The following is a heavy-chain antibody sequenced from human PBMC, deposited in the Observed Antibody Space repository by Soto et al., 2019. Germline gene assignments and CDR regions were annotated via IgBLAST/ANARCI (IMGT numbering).Heavy chain of an antibody. D-gene: IGHD2-15*01. Sequence: QVQLVQSGAEVKKPGSSVKVSCKASGGTFSSYAISWVRQAPGQGLEWMGGIIPIFGTANYAQKFQGRVKITADESTRTAYMELSRLRSEDTAVYYCARPGGGYCSGGSCYPPDYYYGMDVWGQGTTVTVSS. V-gene: IGHV1-69*01. CDR2: IIPIFGTA. CDR1: GGTFSSYA. CDR3: ARPGGGYCSGGSCYPPDYYYGMDV. J-gene: IGHJ6*02.